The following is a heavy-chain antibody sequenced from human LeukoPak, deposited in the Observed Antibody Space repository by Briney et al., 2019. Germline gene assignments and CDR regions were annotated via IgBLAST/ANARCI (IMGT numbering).Heavy chain of an antibody. CDR2: ISSSSSTI. D-gene: IGHD2-15*01. CDR1: GFTFSSYS. J-gene: IGHJ5*02. CDR3: ARGEAVVVAANH. V-gene: IGHV3-48*02. Sequence: GGSLRLSCVASGFTFSSYSMNWVRQAPGKGLEWVSYISSSSSTIYQADAVKGRFTISRGNAKNSLYLQMNSLGDEDTAVYYCARGEAVVVAANHWGQGTLVTVSS.